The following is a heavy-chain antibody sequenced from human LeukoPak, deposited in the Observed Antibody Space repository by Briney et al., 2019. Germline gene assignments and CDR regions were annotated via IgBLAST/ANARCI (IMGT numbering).Heavy chain of an antibody. CDR1: GFTFDDYA. J-gene: IGHJ3*02. CDR2: ISWNSGSI. CDR3: AKEGYSSGWYGKSAFDI. Sequence: GGSLRLSCAASGFTFDDYAMHWVRQAPGKGREWVSGISWNSGSIGYADSVKGRFTISRDNAKNSLYLQMNSLRAEDMALYYCAKEGYSSGWYGKSAFDIWGQGTMVTVSS. D-gene: IGHD6-19*01. V-gene: IGHV3-9*03.